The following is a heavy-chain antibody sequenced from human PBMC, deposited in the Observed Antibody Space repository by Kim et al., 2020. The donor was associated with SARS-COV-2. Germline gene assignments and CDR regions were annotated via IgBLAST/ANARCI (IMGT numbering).Heavy chain of an antibody. CDR3: AKAQPLSSGWYVVED. J-gene: IGHJ4*01. V-gene: IGHV3-23*01. CDR1: GFTVNNFA. CDR2: DPGGGGRT. Sequence: GGSLRLSCGASGFTVNNFAMSWVRQAPGKGLEWVSTDPGGGGRTFYADSVKGRFTISRDNSKNTVFLQMNSVRAEDPAGYYCAKAQPLSSGWYVVEDCGHGTLVTVSS. D-gene: IGHD6-19*01.